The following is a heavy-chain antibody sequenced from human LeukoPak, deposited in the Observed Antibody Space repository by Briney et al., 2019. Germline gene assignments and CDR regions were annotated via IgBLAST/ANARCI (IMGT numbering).Heavy chain of an antibody. CDR1: GFTFSCYS. Sequence: GGSLRLSCAASGFTFSCYSMNWVRQAPGKGLEWVSSISSSSSYIYYADSVKGRFTISRDNAKNSLYLQMNSLRAEDTAVYYCARVMTTVTTPLDYWGQGTLVTVSS. J-gene: IGHJ4*02. V-gene: IGHV3-21*01. CDR3: ARVMTTVTTPLDY. D-gene: IGHD4-17*01. CDR2: ISSSSSYI.